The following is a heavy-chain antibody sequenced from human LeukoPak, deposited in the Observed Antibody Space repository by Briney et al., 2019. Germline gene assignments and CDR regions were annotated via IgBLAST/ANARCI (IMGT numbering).Heavy chain of an antibody. V-gene: IGHV3-23*01. J-gene: IGHJ4*02. CDR1: GFTFSNYA. CDR3: AKGSGYGSGWYYFDY. Sequence: GGSLRPSCAASGFTFSNYAMNWVRQAPGKGLEWVSAISVSGGSTAYTDSVKGRFTISRDNSNNTLYLQMNSLRAEATAVYYCAKGSGYGSGWYYFDYWGRGTLVTVSS. CDR2: ISVSGGST. D-gene: IGHD6-19*01.